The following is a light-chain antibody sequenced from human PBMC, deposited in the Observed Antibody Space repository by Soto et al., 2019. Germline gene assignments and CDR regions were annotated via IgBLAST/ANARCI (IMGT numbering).Light chain of an antibody. Sequence: ESVWTQSAATLSVSPGGRATLCCRDIQSVSSYLAWYQQKPGQAPRLLIYDASNRATGIPARFSGSGSGTHFTPTISSLEPEDFTVYYCQQRSNWPPSITFGQGTRLEI. CDR2: DAS. V-gene: IGKV3-11*01. J-gene: IGKJ5*01. CDR1: QSVSSY. CDR3: QQRSNWPPSIT.